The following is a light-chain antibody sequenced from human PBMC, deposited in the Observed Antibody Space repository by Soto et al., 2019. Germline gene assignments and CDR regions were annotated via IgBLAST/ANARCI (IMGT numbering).Light chain of an antibody. CDR1: QSVSSN. V-gene: IGKV3-15*01. CDR2: GAS. Sequence: EIVMTQSPATLSVSPGERATLSCRASQSVSSNLAWYQQKPGQAPRLLIYGASTRATGIPARFSGSGSGTEFTLTISSLQSEDVAVYYCQQYNNWLFWTFGQGTKVEIK. J-gene: IGKJ1*01. CDR3: QQYNNWLFWT.